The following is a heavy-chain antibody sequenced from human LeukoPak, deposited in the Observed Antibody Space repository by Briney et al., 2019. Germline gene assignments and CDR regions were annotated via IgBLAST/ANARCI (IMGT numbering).Heavy chain of an antibody. Sequence: GAAVKVSCKASGYTFTSYDINWVRQATGQGLEWMGWMNPNSGNTGYAQKFQGRVTITRNTSISTAYMELSSLRSEDTAVYYCARASKWELLSGGYWGQGTLVTVSS. CDR3: ARASKWELLSGGY. CDR2: MNPNSGNT. CDR1: GYTFTSYD. J-gene: IGHJ4*02. V-gene: IGHV1-8*03. D-gene: IGHD1-26*01.